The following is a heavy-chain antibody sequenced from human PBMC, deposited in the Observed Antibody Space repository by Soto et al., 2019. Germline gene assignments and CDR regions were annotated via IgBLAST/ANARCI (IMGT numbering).Heavy chain of an antibody. CDR1: GGSISSGGYY. CDR3: ARAPTTQLGACGGVIGWFDP. D-gene: IGHD3-16*02. Sequence: SETLSLTCTVSGGSISSGGYYWSWIRQHPGKGLEWIGYIYYSGRTYYNPSLKSRVTISADTAKTQFSLKRSSGTAADTAVYYCARAPTTQLGACGGVIGWFDPWGQGTLVTVSS. CDR2: IYYSGRT. J-gene: IGHJ5*02. V-gene: IGHV4-31*03.